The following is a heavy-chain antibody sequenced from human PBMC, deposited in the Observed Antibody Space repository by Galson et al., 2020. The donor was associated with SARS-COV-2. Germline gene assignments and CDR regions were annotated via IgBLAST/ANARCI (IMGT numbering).Heavy chain of an antibody. D-gene: IGHD3-22*01. V-gene: IGHV4-59*01. CDR3: ARDHPLFDYYDSSGYHHQAFDI. CDR1: GGSISSYY. Sequence: SETLSLTCTVSGGSISSYYWSWIRQPPGKGLEWIGYIYYSGSTNYNPSLKSRVTISVDTSKNQFSLKLSSVTAADTAVDYCARDHPLFDYYDSSGYHHQAFDIWGQGTMVTVSS. CDR2: IYYSGST. J-gene: IGHJ3*02.